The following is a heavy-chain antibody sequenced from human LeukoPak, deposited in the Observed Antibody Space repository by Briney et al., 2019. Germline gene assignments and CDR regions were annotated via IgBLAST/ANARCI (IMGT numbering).Heavy chain of an antibody. CDR3: ARPSALGAPGWFDP. CDR1: GYNFTTYW. D-gene: IGHD1-26*01. J-gene: IGHJ5*02. V-gene: IGHV5-51*01. Sequence: GESLKISCQGSGYNFTTYWIGWVRQMPGKGLEWMGIIYPFDSNTRYSPPFQGQVTISADKSLSTAYLQWSSLSDTDTDMYYCARPSALGAPGWFDPWGQGTLVTVSS. CDR2: IYPFDSNT.